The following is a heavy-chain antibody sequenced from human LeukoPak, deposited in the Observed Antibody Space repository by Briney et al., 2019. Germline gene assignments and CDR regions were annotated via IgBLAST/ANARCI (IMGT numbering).Heavy chain of an antibody. V-gene: IGHV3-30*02. CDR3: AKDLSTSWYYFDY. CDR1: GFTFSSYG. CDR2: IRYDGSNK. D-gene: IGHD6-13*01. Sequence: GGSLRLSCAASGFTFSSYGMHWVRQAPGKGLEWVAFIRYDGSNKYYADSVKGRFTISRDNSKNTLYLQMNSLRAEDTAVYYCAKDLSTSWYYFDYWGQGTLVTVSS. J-gene: IGHJ4*02.